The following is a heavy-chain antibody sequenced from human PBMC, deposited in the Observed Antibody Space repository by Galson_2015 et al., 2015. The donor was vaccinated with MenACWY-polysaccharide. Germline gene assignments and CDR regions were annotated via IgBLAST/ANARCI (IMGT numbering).Heavy chain of an antibody. CDR2: IKSDGSST. Sequence: SLRLSCAASGFTFSTYWMHWVRQAPGKGLVWVSRIKSDGSSTSYTGSVKGRFTTSRDNAKNTLYLQMNSLRAEDTAVYYCARGYSGYDWGQGTLVTVSS. CDR1: GFTFSTYW. V-gene: IGHV3-74*01. D-gene: IGHD5-12*01. CDR3: ARGYSGYD. J-gene: IGHJ4*02.